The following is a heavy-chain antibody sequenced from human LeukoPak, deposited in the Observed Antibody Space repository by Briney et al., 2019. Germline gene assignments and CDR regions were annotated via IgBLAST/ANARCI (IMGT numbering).Heavy chain of an antibody. CDR1: GNSVINDNST. D-gene: IGHD5-24*01. CDR3: TKGADDYKTGY. Sequence: PSQTLSLICFVSGNSVINDNSTWSWIRQHPEKGLEWIGHFHPSGTTYYNPSLKSRLAISIDTSTNSFSLEMTSMTAADTAVYYCTKGADDYKTGYWGQGTLVTVSS. J-gene: IGHJ1*01. V-gene: IGHV4-31*02. CDR2: FHPSGTT.